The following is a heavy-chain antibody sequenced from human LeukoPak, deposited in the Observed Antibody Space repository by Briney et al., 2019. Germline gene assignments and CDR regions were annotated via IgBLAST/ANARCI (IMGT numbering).Heavy chain of an antibody. Sequence: ASVKVSCKASGYTFTSYDISWVRQAPGQGLEWMGWISAYYGNTNYAQKLQGRVTMTTDTSTNTAYMELRSLTSDDTAVYYCARVGSDCSDGNCYWGQGTLVTVSS. V-gene: IGHV1-18*01. CDR1: GYTFTSYD. CDR3: ARVGSDCSDGNCY. CDR2: ISAYYGNT. D-gene: IGHD2-15*01. J-gene: IGHJ4*02.